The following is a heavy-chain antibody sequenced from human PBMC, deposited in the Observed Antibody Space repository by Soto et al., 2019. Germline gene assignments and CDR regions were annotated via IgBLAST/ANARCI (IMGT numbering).Heavy chain of an antibody. CDR1: GYTFTSYS. CDR3: ARAPFSLYSADFR. V-gene: IGHV1-3*01. CDR2: INGANGDT. J-gene: IGHJ4*02. Sequence: QVPIVQSGAAVRKPGASVMLSCKTSGYTFTSYSIHWVRQAPGQRLEWMGWINGANGDTKYSQRFHDRVTISRNTSASTVYMGLGSLTFEDTAIYYCARAPFSLYSADFRWGQGTLVTVSS. D-gene: IGHD5-18*01.